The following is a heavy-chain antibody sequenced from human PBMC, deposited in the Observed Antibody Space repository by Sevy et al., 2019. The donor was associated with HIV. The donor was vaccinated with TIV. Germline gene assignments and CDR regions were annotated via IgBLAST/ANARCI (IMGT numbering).Heavy chain of an antibody. CDR3: AHSMGAPGFSRAWVVDV. J-gene: IGHJ6*02. Sequence: SGPTLVNPTQTLTLTCTFSGFSLSTSGVGVGWIRQPPGKALELLALISWDDDKRYSPSLKSRLTITKDTSKNQVVLTMTNMDPVDTATYYCAHSMGAPGFSRAWVVDVWGQGTTVTVSS. D-gene: IGHD1-26*01. CDR1: GFSLSTSGVG. V-gene: IGHV2-5*02. CDR2: ISWDDDK.